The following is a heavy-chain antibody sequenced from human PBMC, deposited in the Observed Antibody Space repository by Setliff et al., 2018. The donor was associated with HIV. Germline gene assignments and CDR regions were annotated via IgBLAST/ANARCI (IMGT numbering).Heavy chain of an antibody. CDR1: GDTFSSYA. D-gene: IGHD6-19*01. J-gene: IGHJ3*02. CDR3: ARYASYTSDWREAFDI. Sequence: SVKVSCKASGDTFSSYAISWVRQAPGQGLEWMGGIIPVLGLSYYAQNFQGRVTITADESTSTAYMELSSLRSEDTAVYYCARYASYTSDWREAFDIWGQGTMVTVSS. CDR2: IIPVLGLS. V-gene: IGHV1-69*10.